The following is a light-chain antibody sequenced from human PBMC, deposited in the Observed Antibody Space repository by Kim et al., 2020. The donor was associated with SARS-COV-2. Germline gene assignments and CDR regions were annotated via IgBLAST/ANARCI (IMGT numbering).Light chain of an antibody. V-gene: IGLV3-19*01. CDR2: GKN. J-gene: IGLJ2*01. CDR1: SLRSYY. Sequence: VALGQTVRITCQGDSLRSYYATWYRQKPGQAPILVIYGKNSRPSGIPDRFSGSSSGNTASLTITGTQAGDEADYYCNSRDSNNNVLFGGGTRLTVL. CDR3: NSRDSNNNVL.